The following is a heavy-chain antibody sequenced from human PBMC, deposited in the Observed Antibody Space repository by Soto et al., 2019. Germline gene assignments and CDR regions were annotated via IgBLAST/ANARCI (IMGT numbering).Heavy chain of an antibody. CDR3: TTGYYDILTGYQDY. D-gene: IGHD3-9*01. CDR1: GFTFINAW. V-gene: IGHV3-15*01. Sequence: VGSLRLSCAASGFTFINAWMSWVRQAPGKGLEWVGRIKSKTDGGTTDYAAPVKGRFTISRDDSKNTLYLQMNSLKTEDTAVYYCTTGYYDILTGYQDYWGQGTLVTVSS. J-gene: IGHJ4*02. CDR2: IKSKTDGGTT.